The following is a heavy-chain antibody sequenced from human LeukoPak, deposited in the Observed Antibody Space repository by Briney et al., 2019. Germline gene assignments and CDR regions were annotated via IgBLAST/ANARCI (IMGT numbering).Heavy chain of an antibody. J-gene: IGHJ6*03. V-gene: IGHV3-48*03. CDR3: ARVNTRYSMDV. CDR1: GFTFSSYE. Sequence: GGSLRLSCAASGFTFSSYEMNWVRQAPGKGLEWVSYISSSGSTIYYADSVKGRFTISRDNAKNSLYLQMNSLRAEDTALYYCARVNTRYSMDVWGKGTTVTISS. CDR2: ISSSGSTI.